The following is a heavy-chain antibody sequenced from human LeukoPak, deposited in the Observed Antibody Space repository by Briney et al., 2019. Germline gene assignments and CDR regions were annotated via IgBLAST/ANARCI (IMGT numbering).Heavy chain of an antibody. CDR1: GFTFSSYS. Sequence: GGSLRLSCAASGFTFSSYSMNWVRQAPGKGLEWVSYISSSSSTIYYADSVKGRFTISRDNAKNSLYLQMNSLRAEDTAVYYCAREQRAMIVVVTYYYGMDVWGQGTTVTVS. CDR3: AREQRAMIVVVTYYYGMDV. CDR2: ISSSSSTI. D-gene: IGHD3-22*01. V-gene: IGHV3-48*01. J-gene: IGHJ6*02.